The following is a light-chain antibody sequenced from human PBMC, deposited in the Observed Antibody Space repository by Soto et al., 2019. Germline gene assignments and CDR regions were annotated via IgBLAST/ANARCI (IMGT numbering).Light chain of an antibody. CDR1: QSVSSSF. J-gene: IGKJ1*01. CDR3: QQYGSSPPWT. Sequence: EIVLTQSPGTLSLSPGERATLSCRASQSVSSSFLAWYQQKPGQAPRLLMYGASSRATGIPDTFSGSGSGTDFTLTISRLEPEDFAVYYCQQYGSSPPWTFGQGTKVEIK. CDR2: GAS. V-gene: IGKV3-20*01.